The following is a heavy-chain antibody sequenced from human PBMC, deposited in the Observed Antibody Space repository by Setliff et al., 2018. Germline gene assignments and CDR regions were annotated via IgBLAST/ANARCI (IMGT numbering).Heavy chain of an antibody. CDR3: ARGPISGSGTYYGAD. J-gene: IGHJ4*02. D-gene: IGHD3-10*01. CDR1: GGTLRAYA. V-gene: IGHV1-69*13. Sequence: SVKVSCKASGGTLRAYAFNWVRQAPGQGLEWVGGILPLFGSATYARKFQGRVTTTADESTSTTYMEVSSLTSEDTAEYFCARGPISGSGTYYGADWGQGTLVTVSS. CDR2: ILPLFGSA.